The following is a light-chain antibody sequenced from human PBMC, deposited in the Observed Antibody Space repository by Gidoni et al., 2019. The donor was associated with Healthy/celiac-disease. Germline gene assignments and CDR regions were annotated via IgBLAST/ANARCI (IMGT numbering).Light chain of an antibody. CDR2: DAS. CDR1: QSVSSY. V-gene: IGKV3-11*01. J-gene: IGKJ1*01. Sequence: EFVLTQSPATLSLSPGERATLSCRASQSVSSYLAWYQQKPGQAPRLLIYDASNRATGIPARFSGSGSGTDFTLTISSLEPEDFAVYYCQQRSNWPPKGTFGQGTKVEIK. CDR3: QQRSNWPPKGT.